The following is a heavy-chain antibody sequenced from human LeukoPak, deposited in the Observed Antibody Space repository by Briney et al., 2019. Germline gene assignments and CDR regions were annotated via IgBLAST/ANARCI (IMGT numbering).Heavy chain of an antibody. V-gene: IGHV3-9*01. J-gene: IGHJ3*02. Sequence: PGGSLRLSCAASGFTFDDYAMHWVRQAPGKGLGWVSGISWNSGSIGYADSVEGRFTISRDNAKNSLYLQMNSLRAEDTALYYCAKDSIAAAEDAFDIWGQGTMVTVSS. D-gene: IGHD6-13*01. CDR3: AKDSIAAAEDAFDI. CDR1: GFTFDDYA. CDR2: ISWNSGSI.